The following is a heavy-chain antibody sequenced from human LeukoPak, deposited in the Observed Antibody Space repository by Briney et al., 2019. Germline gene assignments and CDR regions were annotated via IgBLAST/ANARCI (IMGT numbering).Heavy chain of an antibody. CDR1: GFPFSCYG. D-gene: IGHD1-14*01. Sequence: GGSLRLSCAASGFPFSCYGMHGARQAPGKGLEGVAVISYYGSNKYYADSVKGRFTISRDHSNNTLYLQMTSLRAEDTAVYYCAKDSQTTVFNPWGQGTLVTVSS. V-gene: IGHV3-30*18. CDR3: AKDSQTTVFNP. J-gene: IGHJ5*02. CDR2: ISYYGSNK.